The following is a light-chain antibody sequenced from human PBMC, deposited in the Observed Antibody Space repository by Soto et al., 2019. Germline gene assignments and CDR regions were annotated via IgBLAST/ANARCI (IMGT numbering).Light chain of an antibody. J-gene: IGKJ1*01. V-gene: IGKV3-20*01. CDR3: QHYGHALWA. CDR1: QSVTSDY. CDR2: GAS. Sequence: EVVVTQSPGTLSLSPGERATLSCRASQSVTSDYLAWYQQKPGQSPRLLMSGASRRATGVPDRFSGGGSGTDFTLTISRLEPEDFAVYYCQHYGHALWAFGQGTKVEIK.